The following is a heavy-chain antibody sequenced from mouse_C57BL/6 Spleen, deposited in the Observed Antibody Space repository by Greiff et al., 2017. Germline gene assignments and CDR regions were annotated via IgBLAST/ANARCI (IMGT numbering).Heavy chain of an antibody. Sequence: EESGPGLVKPSQSLSLTCSVTGYSITSGYYWNWIRQFPGNKLEWMGYISYDGSNNYNPSLKNRISITRDTSKNQFFLKLNSVTTEDTATYYCARKVGSRYFDYWGQGTTLTVSS. CDR2: ISYDGSN. J-gene: IGHJ2*01. CDR3: ARKVGSRYFDY. V-gene: IGHV3-6*01. CDR1: GYSITSGYY. D-gene: IGHD1-1*02.